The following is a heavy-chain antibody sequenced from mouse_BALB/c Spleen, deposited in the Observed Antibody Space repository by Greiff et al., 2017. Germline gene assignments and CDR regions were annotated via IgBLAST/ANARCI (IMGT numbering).Heavy chain of an antibody. D-gene: IGHD2-2*01. J-gene: IGHJ2*01. CDR1: GFTFSSYG. Sequence: EVQRVESGGGLVQPGGSLKLSCAASGFTFSSYGMSWVRQTPDKRLELVATINSNGGSTYYPDSVKGRFTISRDNAKNTLYLQMSSLKSEDTAMYYCARERGYGYDVDYFDYWGQGTTLTVSS. CDR2: INSNGGST. CDR3: ARERGYGYDVDYFDY. V-gene: IGHV5-6-3*01.